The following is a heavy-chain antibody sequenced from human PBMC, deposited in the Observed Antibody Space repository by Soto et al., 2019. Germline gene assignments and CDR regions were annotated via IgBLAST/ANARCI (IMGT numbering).Heavy chain of an antibody. V-gene: IGHV3-30*18. D-gene: IGHD1-7*01. CDR2: ISYDGSNK. J-gene: IGHJ4*02. CDR3: AKDILGWNYYFDY. Sequence: GGSLRLSCAASGFTFSGYGMHWVRQAPGKGLEWVAVISYDGSNKYYADSVKGRFTISRDNSKNTLYLQMNSLRAEDTAVYYCAKDILGWNYYFDYWGQGTLVTVSS. CDR1: GFTFSGYG.